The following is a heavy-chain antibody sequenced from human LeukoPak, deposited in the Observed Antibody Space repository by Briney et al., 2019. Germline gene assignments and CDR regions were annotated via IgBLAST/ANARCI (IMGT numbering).Heavy chain of an antibody. Sequence: QSGGSLRLSCVASGFSFRTYTMNWVRQTPGQGLEWVSSVNPSHHYKYYADSVKGRFTISRDNSKSTLSLQMNSLRAEDTAVYYCAKDRGGSSWPLFDYWGQGTLVTVSS. CDR3: AKDRGGSSWPLFDY. J-gene: IGHJ4*02. V-gene: IGHV3-23*01. CDR2: VNPSHHYK. D-gene: IGHD1-26*01. CDR1: GFSFRTYT.